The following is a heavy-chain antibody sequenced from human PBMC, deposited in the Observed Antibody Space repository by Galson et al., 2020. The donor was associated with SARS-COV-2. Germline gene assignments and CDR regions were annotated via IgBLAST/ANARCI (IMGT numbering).Heavy chain of an antibody. V-gene: IGHV4-39*01. D-gene: IGHD1-26*01. CDR2: IYYSGNT. Sequence: SETLSLTCTVSGGPISSSNYYWGSIRQPPGKGLEWIGRIYYSGNTYYNPSLKSRVAITVDTSKNQFSLKLSSVTAADTAIYYCARYYSSNSEFDYWGQGTLVTVSS. CDR3: ARYYSSNSEFDY. J-gene: IGHJ4*02. CDR1: GGPISSSNYY.